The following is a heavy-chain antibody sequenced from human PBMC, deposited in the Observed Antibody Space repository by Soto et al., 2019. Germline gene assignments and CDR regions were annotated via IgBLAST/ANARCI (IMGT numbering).Heavy chain of an antibody. CDR1: GGSISSGW. CDR3: SSRITDAPT. V-gene: IGHV4-4*02. J-gene: IGHJ5*02. Sequence: QVQLQESGPGLVKPSGTLSLTCAVSGGSISSGWWTWVRQPPGKGLEWIGEILYSGRTNYNSSLNCRXTXSIDKSKKQFSLNLSSVTAADTAVYYCSSRITDAPTWGQGTLVTVSS. D-gene: IGHD2-2*01. CDR2: ILYSGRT.